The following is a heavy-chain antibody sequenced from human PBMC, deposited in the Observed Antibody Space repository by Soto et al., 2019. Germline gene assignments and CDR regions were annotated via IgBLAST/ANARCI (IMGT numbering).Heavy chain of an antibody. CDR1: GGTFNSHG. V-gene: IGHV1-69*13. Sequence: SVKVSCKASGGTFNSHGISWVRQAPGQGLEWMGRIIPVFGTIHYAQNFKGRVTITADESTSTAYMDLSSLRSEDTAVYFCTRVLDRYPVSSWSGPYYYYAMDVWXQGTTVTVSS. J-gene: IGHJ6*02. CDR2: IIPVFGTI. CDR3: TRVLDRYPVSSWSGPYYYYAMDV. D-gene: IGHD6-13*01.